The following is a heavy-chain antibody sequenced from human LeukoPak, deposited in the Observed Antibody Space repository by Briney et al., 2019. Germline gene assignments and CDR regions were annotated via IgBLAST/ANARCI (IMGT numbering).Heavy chain of an antibody. Sequence: KPSETLSLTCAVYGGSFSGYYWSWIRQPPGKGLGWIGEINHSGSTNYNPSLKSRVTISVDTSKNQFSLKLSSVTAADTAVYYCAREAAGRDYYGMDVWGQGTTVTVSS. J-gene: IGHJ6*02. D-gene: IGHD6-13*01. CDR2: INHSGST. V-gene: IGHV4-34*01. CDR3: AREAAGRDYYGMDV. CDR1: GGSFSGYY.